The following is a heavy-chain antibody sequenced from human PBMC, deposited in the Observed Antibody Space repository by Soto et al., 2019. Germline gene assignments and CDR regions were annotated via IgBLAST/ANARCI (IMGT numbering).Heavy chain of an antibody. V-gene: IGHV4-39*01. CDR2: IYYSGST. CDR1: GGSISSSSYY. J-gene: IGHJ5*02. D-gene: IGHD3-3*01. Sequence: QLQLQESGPGLVKPSETLSLTCTVSGGSISSSSYYWGWIRQPPGKGLEWIGSIYYSGSTYYNPSLKSRVTISVDTSKNQFPLKLSSVTAADTAVYYCARHDYDFWSGYMGGNWFDPWGQGTLVTVSS. CDR3: ARHDYDFWSGYMGGNWFDP.